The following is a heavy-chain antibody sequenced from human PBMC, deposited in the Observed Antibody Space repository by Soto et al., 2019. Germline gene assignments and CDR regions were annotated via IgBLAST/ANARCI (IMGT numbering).Heavy chain of an antibody. J-gene: IGHJ4*01. V-gene: IGHV3-23*01. CDR3: AKCCQGVLHGNNDY. CDR2: IKEDGGTT. Sequence: GGSLRLSCVASGFTFGTYTMTWVRQAPGKGLEWVSLIKEDGGTTYNTDFVKGRFTISRDNSKNTVYLQMDSLRAEDTAIYYCAKCCQGVLHGNNDYWGRGTLVTVSS. CDR1: GFTFGTYT. D-gene: IGHD1-26*01.